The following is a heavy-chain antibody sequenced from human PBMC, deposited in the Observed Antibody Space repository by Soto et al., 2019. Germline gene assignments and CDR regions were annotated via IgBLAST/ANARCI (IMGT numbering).Heavy chain of an antibody. CDR1: GFTVSSNY. CDR3: ARDRVESGYPEYFQH. J-gene: IGHJ1*01. Sequence: EVQLVESGGGLIQPGGSLRLSCAASGFTVSSNYMSWVRQAPGKGLEWVSGIYSGGSTYYADSVKGRFTISRDNSKNTLYLQMNSLRDEDTAVYYCARDRVESGYPEYFQHWGQGTLVTVSS. CDR2: IYSGGST. D-gene: IGHD3-22*01. V-gene: IGHV3-53*01.